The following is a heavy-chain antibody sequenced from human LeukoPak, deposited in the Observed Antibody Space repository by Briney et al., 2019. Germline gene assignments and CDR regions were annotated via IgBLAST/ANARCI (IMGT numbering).Heavy chain of an antibody. CDR3: ARVGEQWLVNNWFDP. CDR1: GGSISSSSYY. CDR2: IYYSGST. V-gene: IGHV4-39*07. J-gene: IGHJ5*02. Sequence: SETLSLTCTVSGGSISSSSYYWGWIRQPPGKGLEWIGSIYYSGSTNYNPSLKSRVTISVDTSKNQFSLKLSSVTAADTAVYYCARVGEQWLVNNWFDPWGQGTLVTVSS. D-gene: IGHD6-19*01.